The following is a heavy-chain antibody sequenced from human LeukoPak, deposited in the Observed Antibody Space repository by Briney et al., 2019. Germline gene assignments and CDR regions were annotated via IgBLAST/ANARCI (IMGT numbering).Heavy chain of an antibody. CDR2: ISYDGSNK. D-gene: IGHD3-10*01. Sequence: GGSLRLSCAASGFTFSSYAVHWVRQAPGKGLEWVAVISYDGSNKYYADSVKGRFTISRDNSKNTLYLQMNSLRAEDTAVYYCARVIRGSAPPDYWGQGTLVTVSS. V-gene: IGHV3-30-3*01. J-gene: IGHJ4*02. CDR1: GFTFSSYA. CDR3: ARVIRGSAPPDY.